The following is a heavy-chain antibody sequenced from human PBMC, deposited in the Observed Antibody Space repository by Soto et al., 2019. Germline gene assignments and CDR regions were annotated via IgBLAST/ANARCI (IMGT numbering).Heavy chain of an antibody. CDR3: ARDRGSGWYYFDY. D-gene: IGHD6-19*01. J-gene: IGHJ4*02. CDR2: IYYSGST. V-gene: IGHV4-59*01. Sequence: QVQLQESGPGLVKPSETLSLTCTVSGGSISSYYWSWIRQPPGKGLEWIGYIYYSGSTNYNPSLKSRVTISVDTSKNQFSLKLSSVTAADTAVYYCARDRGSGWYYFDYWGQGTLVTVSS. CDR1: GGSISSYY.